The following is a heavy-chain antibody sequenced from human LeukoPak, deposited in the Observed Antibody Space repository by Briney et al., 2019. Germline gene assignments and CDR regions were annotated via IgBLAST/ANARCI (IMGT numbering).Heavy chain of an antibody. CDR1: GFTFSSYG. D-gene: IGHD6-13*01. CDR3: AKNSWRTAAAAYFDY. CDR2: ISYDGSNK. J-gene: IGHJ4*02. V-gene: IGHV3-30*18. Sequence: GGSLRLSCAASGFTFSSYGMHWVRQAPGKGLEWVAVISYDGSNKYYADSVKGRFTISRDNSKNTLYLQMNSLGAEDTAVYYCAKNSWRTAAAAYFDYWGQGTLVTVSS.